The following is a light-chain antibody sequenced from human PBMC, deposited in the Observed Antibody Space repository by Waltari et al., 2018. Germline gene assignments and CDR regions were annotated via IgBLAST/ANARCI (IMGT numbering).Light chain of an antibody. V-gene: IGKV4-1*01. Sequence: DIVMTQSPDSLAVSLGERATINCKSSQSVLYSSKNKNHLAWYQQKPGQPPKLLVYWASTRESVVPDRFSGSGSGTDFTLTISSLQAEDVAVYYCQQYYSLPWTFGQGTKVEIK. CDR1: QSVLYSSKNKNH. CDR2: WAS. J-gene: IGKJ1*01. CDR3: QQYYSLPWT.